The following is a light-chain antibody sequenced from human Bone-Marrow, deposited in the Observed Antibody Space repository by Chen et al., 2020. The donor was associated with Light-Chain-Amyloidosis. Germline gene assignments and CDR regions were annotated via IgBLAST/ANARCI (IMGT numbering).Light chain of an antibody. Sequence: YELTPPPSVSVSPGQTARITCSGDDLPTKYAYWYQQKPGQAPVLVIHRDIERPSGISERCSGSRSGTTATLTISGVQAEDEADYHCQSADSSGTYEVIFGGGTKLTVL. V-gene: IGLV3-25*03. CDR3: QSADSSGTYEVI. CDR1: DLPTKY. CDR2: RDI. J-gene: IGLJ2*01.